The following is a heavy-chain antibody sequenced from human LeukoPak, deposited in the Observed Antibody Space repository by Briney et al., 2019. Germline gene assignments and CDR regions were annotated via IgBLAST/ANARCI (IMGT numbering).Heavy chain of an antibody. V-gene: IGHV4-61*02. J-gene: IGHJ4*02. CDR3: AREDYGGNSYSRTIDY. D-gene: IGHD4-23*01. CDR1: GGSISSGSYY. Sequence: SETLSLTCTVSGGSISSGSYYWSWIRQPAGKGLEWIGRIYTGGSTNYNPSLKSRVTISVDLSQNQFSLKLSSVTAADTAVYYCAREDYGGNSYSRTIDYWGQGTLVTVSS. CDR2: IYTGGST.